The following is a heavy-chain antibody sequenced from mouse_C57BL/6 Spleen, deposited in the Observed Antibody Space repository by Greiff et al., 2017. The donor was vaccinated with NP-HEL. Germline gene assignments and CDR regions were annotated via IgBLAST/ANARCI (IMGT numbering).Heavy chain of an antibody. D-gene: IGHD3-3*01. J-gene: IGHJ4*01. Sequence: QVQLQQPGAELVRPGTSVKLSCKASGYTFTSYWMHWVKQRPGQGLEWIGVIDPSDSYTNYNQKFKGKATLTVDTSSSTAYMQLSSLTSEDSAVYYCARFYGGTGAYYAMDYWGQGTSVTVSS. CDR2: IDPSDSYT. CDR1: GYTFTSYW. CDR3: ARFYGGTGAYYAMDY. V-gene: IGHV1-59*01.